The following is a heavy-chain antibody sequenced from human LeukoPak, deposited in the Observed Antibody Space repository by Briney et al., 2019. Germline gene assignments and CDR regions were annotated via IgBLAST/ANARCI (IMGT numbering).Heavy chain of an antibody. J-gene: IGHJ4*02. D-gene: IGHD3-10*01. CDR3: ARERHPTLWRGKYYFDY. V-gene: IGHV4-39*07. Sequence: SETLSLICTVSGGSISSSRYYWGWIRQPPGKGLEWIGSIYNSEHTYYNPSLKSRVTISIDTSKNQFSLKLSSVSAADTAVYYCARERHPTLWRGKYYFDYWGQGTLVTVSS. CDR1: GGSISSSRYY. CDR2: IYNSEHT.